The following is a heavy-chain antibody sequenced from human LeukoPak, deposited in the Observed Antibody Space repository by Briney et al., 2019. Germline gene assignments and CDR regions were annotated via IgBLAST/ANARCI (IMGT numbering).Heavy chain of an antibody. CDR2: ISSSSSTI. Sequence: GGSLRLSCAASGFTFSSYSMNWVRQAPGKGLEWVSYISSSSSTIYYADSVKGRFTISRDNAKNSLYLQMNSLRAEDTAVYYCARGGDGWVKYKDVWGKGTTVTVSS. D-gene: IGHD3-22*01. V-gene: IGHV3-48*01. CDR1: GFTFSSYS. J-gene: IGHJ6*03. CDR3: ARGGDGWVKYKDV.